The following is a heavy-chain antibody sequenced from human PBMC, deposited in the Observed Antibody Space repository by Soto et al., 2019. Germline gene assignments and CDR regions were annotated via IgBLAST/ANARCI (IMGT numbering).Heavy chain of an antibody. CDR2: IYYSGST. CDR1: GGSISSSSSY. D-gene: IGHD4-17*01. CDR3: ARQPLSAATVTRVITWFDP. V-gene: IGHV4-39*01. J-gene: IGHJ5*02. Sequence: QLQLQESGTGLVKPSETLSLTCTVSGGSISSSSSYWGGIRQPPVKGLEWIGYIYYSGSTNYNPSLKSRVTISIDTSQNQFSFKLNSVTAAATAVYYFARQPLSAATVTRVITWFDPWGQRSLVTVSS.